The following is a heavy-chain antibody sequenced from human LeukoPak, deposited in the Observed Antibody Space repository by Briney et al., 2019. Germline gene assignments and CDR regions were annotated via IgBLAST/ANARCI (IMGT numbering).Heavy chain of an antibody. D-gene: IGHD5-12*01. CDR1: GFTFDDSA. J-gene: IGHJ4*02. CDR3: ARGEEGWLRSSDLGY. V-gene: IGHV3-43*02. Sequence: GGSLRLSCAASGFTFDDSAMHSVRQTPGKGLEWVSLISDNGDTTFYSDSLRGRFTISRDNSKNSLYLQMNSLRIEDSALYYCARGEEGWLRSSDLGYWGQGTLVTVSS. CDR2: ISDNGDTT.